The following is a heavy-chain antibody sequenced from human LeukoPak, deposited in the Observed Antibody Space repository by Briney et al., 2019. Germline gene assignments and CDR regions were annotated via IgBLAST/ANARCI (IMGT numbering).Heavy chain of an antibody. Sequence: SETLSLTRAVYGGSFSGYYWSWIRQPPGKGLEWIGEINHSGGTNYNPSLKSRVTISVDTSKNQFSLKLSSVTAADTAVYYCASSLGYCSSTSCYNRIFDYWGQGTLVTVSS. J-gene: IGHJ4*02. CDR3: ASSLGYCSSTSCYNRIFDY. CDR1: GGSFSGYY. V-gene: IGHV4-34*01. CDR2: INHSGGT. D-gene: IGHD2-2*02.